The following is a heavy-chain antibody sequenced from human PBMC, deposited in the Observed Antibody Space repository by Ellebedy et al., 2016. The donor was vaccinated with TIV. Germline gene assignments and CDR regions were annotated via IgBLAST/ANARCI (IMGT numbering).Heavy chain of an antibody. CDR2: ITSDLLDM. CDR3: ATDRGERGLLSFFNS. V-gene: IGHV3-21*01. Sequence: GESLKISCTASGFNFSAYRVNWVRQAPGKGLEWVSSITSDLLDMTYRDSVKGRFTISRDNAKNSLSLQMDSLRAEDTAVYYCATDRGERGLLSFFNSWGQGTPVTVST. CDR1: GFNFSAYR. J-gene: IGHJ4*02. D-gene: IGHD2-21*02.